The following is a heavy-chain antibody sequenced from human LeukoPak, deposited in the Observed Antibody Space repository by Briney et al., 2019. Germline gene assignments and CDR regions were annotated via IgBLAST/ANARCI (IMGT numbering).Heavy chain of an antibody. Sequence: PGGSLRLSCAASVFTFSSYAMSCVREAPGKGLEWGSAISGSGGSTYYADSVKGRFTISRDNAKNSLYLQMNSLRVEDTAVYYCARVRVVDHGDPRDYWGRGTLVTVSS. V-gene: IGHV3-23*01. CDR2: ISGSGGST. D-gene: IGHD4-17*01. J-gene: IGHJ4*02. CDR3: ARVRVVDHGDPRDY. CDR1: VFTFSSYA.